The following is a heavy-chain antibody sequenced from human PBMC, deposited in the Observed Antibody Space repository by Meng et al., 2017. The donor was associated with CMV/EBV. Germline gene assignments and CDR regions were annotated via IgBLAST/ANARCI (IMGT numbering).Heavy chain of an antibody. Sequence: GESLKISCAASGFTFSSYSMNWVRQAPGKGLEWVSSISSSSSYIYYAGSVKGRFTISRDNAKNSLYLQMNSLRAEDTAVYYCAGPQPAYYDSSAPKSWGQGTLVTVSS. D-gene: IGHD3-22*01. J-gene: IGHJ5*02. CDR2: ISSSSSYI. CDR1: GFTFSSYS. CDR3: AGPQPAYYDSSAPKS. V-gene: IGHV3-21*01.